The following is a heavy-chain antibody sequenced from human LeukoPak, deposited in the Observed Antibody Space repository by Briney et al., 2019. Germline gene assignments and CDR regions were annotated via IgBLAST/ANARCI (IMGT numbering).Heavy chain of an antibody. J-gene: IGHJ5*02. CDR2: IYTSGST. CDR3: ARDPYYDFWSGGFDP. V-gene: IGHV4-61*02. CDR1: GGSISSGSYY. D-gene: IGHD3-3*01. Sequence: SQTLSLTCTVSGGSISSGSYYWSWIRQPAGKGLEWIGRIYTSGSTNYNPSLKSRVTISVDTSKNQFSLKLSSVTAADTAVYYCARDPYYDFWSGGFDPWGQGTLVTVPS.